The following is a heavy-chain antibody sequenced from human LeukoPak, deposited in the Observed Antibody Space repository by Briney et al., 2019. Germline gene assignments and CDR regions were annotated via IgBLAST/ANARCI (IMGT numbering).Heavy chain of an antibody. CDR3: ARVIEQLVLSHWFDP. Sequence: ASVEVSCKASGYTFTSYGISWVRQAPGQGLEWMGWISAYNGNTNYAQKLQGRVTMTTDTSTSTAYMELRSLRSDDTAVYYCARVIEQLVLSHWFDPWGQGTLVTVSS. CDR2: ISAYNGNT. J-gene: IGHJ5*02. V-gene: IGHV1-18*01. D-gene: IGHD6-6*01. CDR1: GYTFTSYG.